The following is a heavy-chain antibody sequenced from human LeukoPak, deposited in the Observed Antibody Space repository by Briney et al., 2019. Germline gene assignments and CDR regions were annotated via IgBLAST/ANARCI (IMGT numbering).Heavy chain of an antibody. J-gene: IGHJ4*02. V-gene: IGHV4-34*01. CDR2: INHSGST. CDR3: ARFGTTLFWSGYYTGEPVY. D-gene: IGHD3-3*01. CDR1: GGSFSGYY. Sequence: PSETLSLTCAVYGGSFSGYYWSWIRQPPGKGLEWIGEINHSGSTNYNPSLKSRVTISVDTSKNQFSLKLSSVTAADTAVYYCARFGTTLFWSGYYTGEPVYWGQRTLVTVSS.